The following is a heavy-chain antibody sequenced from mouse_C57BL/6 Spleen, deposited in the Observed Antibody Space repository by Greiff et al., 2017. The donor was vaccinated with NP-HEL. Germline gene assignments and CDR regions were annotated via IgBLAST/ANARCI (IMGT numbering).Heavy chain of an antibody. CDR1: GYTFTDYE. CDR3: TMGMYDYSYFDY. V-gene: IGHV1-15*01. Sequence: VKLQESGAELVRPGASVTLSCKASGYTFTDYEMHWVKQTPVHGLEWIGAIDPETGGTAYNQKFKGKAILTADKSSSTAYMELRSLTSDDAAVYYCTMGMYDYSYFDYWGQGTTLTVSS. D-gene: IGHD1-1*01. J-gene: IGHJ2*01. CDR2: IDPETGGT.